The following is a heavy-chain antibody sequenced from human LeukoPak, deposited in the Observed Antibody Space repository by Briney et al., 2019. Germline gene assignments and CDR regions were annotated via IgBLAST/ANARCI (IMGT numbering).Heavy chain of an antibody. CDR1: GGSLSSGSYY. Sequence: SETLSLTCTVSGGSLSSGSYYWSWIRQPAGKGLEWIGRIYTSGSTNYNPSLKSRVTISVDTSKNQFSLKLSSVTAADTAVYYCARVVGNYYDSRLDPWGQGTLVTVSS. J-gene: IGHJ5*02. CDR2: IYTSGST. V-gene: IGHV4-61*02. CDR3: ARVVGNYYDSRLDP. D-gene: IGHD3-22*01.